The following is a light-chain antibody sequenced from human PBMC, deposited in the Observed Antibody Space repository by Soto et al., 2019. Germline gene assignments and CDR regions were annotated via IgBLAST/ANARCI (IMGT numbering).Light chain of an antibody. J-gene: IGLJ1*01. CDR3: SSYTGKSASYV. CDR1: STDVGAYNY. Sequence: QPVLAQPASVSGSPGQSITISCTGTSTDVGAYNYVAWYQQHPCKAPKLIIYEVTNRPSGVSYRFSASKSGNTASLTISGLHSEDEADYYCSSYTGKSASYVFGTGTK. CDR2: EVT. V-gene: IGLV2-14*01.